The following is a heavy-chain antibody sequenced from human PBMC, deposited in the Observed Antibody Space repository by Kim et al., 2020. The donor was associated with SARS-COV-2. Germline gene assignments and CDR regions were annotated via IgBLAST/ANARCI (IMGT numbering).Heavy chain of an antibody. J-gene: IGHJ4*02. CDR3: AKSIRRSWYFVDPNDY. Sequence: SVKGRFTNSRDKSKKTLYLQMNSLRAEDTAVYYCAKSIRRSWYFVDPNDYWGQGTLVTVSS. V-gene: IGHV3-23*01. D-gene: IGHD6-13*01.